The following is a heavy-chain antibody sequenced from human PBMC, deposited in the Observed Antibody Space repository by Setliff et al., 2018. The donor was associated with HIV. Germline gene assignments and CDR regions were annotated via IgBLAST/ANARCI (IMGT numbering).Heavy chain of an antibody. V-gene: IGHV4-59*02. D-gene: IGHD3-10*01. CDR3: ARVEAKIRGATYGMDV. J-gene: IGHJ6*02. CDR2: IYTSGST. Sequence: PSETLSLTCTVSGGSVTDYFWNWIRQPPGKGLEWIGHIYTSGSTNYNPSLQSRVTISLDTSKNQLSLNLTSVTAADTAVYYCARVEAKIRGATYGMDVWGQGTTVTVSS. CDR1: GGSVTDYF.